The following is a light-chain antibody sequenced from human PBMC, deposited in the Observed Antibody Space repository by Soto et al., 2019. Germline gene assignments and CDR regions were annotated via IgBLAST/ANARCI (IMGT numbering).Light chain of an antibody. V-gene: IGLV2-23*01. CDR1: SSDVWSYKF. CDR2: EGS. CDR3: CSYAGSSTLV. Sequence: QSALTQPASVSGSPGQSITISCTGTSSDVWSYKFVSWYQQHPGKAPKLMIYEGSKRPSGVSNRFSGSKSGNTASLTISGLQAEDEADYYCCSYAGSSTLVFGGGTKLTVL. J-gene: IGLJ2*01.